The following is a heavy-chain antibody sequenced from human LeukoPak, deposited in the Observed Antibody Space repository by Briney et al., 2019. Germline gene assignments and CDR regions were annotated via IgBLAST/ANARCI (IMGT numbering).Heavy chain of an antibody. CDR2: INPNSGGT. Sequence: ASVKVSCKASGYTFTGYYIHWVRQAPGQGLEWMGWINPNSGGTNYAQKFQGRVTMTRDTSISTAYMELSRLRSDDTAVYYCARVKVGIAVAGIKNWGQGTLVTVSS. D-gene: IGHD6-19*01. V-gene: IGHV1-2*02. CDR3: ARVKVGIAVAGIKN. J-gene: IGHJ4*02. CDR1: GYTFTGYY.